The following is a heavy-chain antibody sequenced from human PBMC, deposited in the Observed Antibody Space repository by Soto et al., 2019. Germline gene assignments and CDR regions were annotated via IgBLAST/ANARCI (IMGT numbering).Heavy chain of an antibody. CDR3: AKERNSWYSSGSDS. J-gene: IGHJ4*02. CDR2: ISVNEGST. D-gene: IGHD2-15*01. CDR1: EFTFSSCA. Sequence: EVQLLESGGGLVQAGGSLRVSCAASEFTFSSCAMGWVRQAPGKGLEWVSAISVNEGSTYYADSVKGRFTNSRDNSKNFLYLHMISLRAEDTAVYYCAKERNSWYSSGSDSWGQGTLVTVSS. V-gene: IGHV3-23*01.